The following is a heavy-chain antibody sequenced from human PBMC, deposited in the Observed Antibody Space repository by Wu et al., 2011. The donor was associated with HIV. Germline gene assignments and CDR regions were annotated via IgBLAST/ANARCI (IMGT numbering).Heavy chain of an antibody. J-gene: IGHJ5*02. V-gene: IGHV1-69*05. D-gene: IGHD2-2*03. Sequence: QVQLMQSGADVKKPGSSVKISCGASGGASGDTFSSFAFSWVRQAPGQGLEWMGGIIPIFGTANYAQKFQGRVTITTDESTSTAYMELSSLRSEDTAVYYCARLDDGGFDPWGQGTLVTVSS. CDR2: IIPIFGTA. CDR3: ARLDDGGFDP. CDR1: GDTFSSFA.